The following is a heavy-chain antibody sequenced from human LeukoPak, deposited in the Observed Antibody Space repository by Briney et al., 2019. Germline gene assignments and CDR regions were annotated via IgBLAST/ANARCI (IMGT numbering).Heavy chain of an antibody. J-gene: IGHJ4*02. CDR1: GLTFSNTW. V-gene: IGHV3-7*04. Sequence: GGSLRLSCAASGLTFSNTWMSWVRQAPGKGLEWVANIGPDGNNKYSVDSVKGRFTISRDNAKNSLYLQMNSLRAEDTAVYFCARDVGYASLDSWGQGTLVTVPS. CDR3: ARDVGYASLDS. D-gene: IGHD5-18*01. CDR2: IGPDGNNK.